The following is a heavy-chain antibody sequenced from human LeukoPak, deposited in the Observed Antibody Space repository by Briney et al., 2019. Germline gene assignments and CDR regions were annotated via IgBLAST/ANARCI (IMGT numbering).Heavy chain of an antibody. V-gene: IGHV3-21*01. CDR1: GFTFSSYS. D-gene: IGHD4-17*01. CDR2: ISSSSSYI. Sequence: GGSLRLSCAASGFTFSSYSMNWVRQAPGKGLEWVSSISSSSSYIYYADSVRGRFTISRDNAKNSLYLQMNSLRAEDTAVYYCARDNGDYEGMDYWGQGTLVTVSS. CDR3: ARDNGDYEGMDY. J-gene: IGHJ4*02.